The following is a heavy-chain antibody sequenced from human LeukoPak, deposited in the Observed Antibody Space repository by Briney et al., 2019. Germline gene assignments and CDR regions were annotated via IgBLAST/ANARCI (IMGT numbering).Heavy chain of an antibody. CDR3: ARGVGATGEFDY. J-gene: IGHJ4*02. CDR2: IYYSGST. V-gene: IGHV4-59*01. Sequence: PSETLSLTCTVSGGSISSYYWSWIRQPPGKGLEWIGYIYYSGSTNYNPSLKSRVTISVDTSKNQFSLKLSSVTAEDTAVYYCARGVGATGEFDYWGQGTLVTVSS. D-gene: IGHD1-26*01. CDR1: GGSISSYY.